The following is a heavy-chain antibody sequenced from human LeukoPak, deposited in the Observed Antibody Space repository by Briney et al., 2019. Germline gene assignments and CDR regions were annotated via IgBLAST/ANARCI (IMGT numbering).Heavy chain of an antibody. V-gene: IGHV1-69*13. Sequence: SVNVSCKASGGTFSNHAVNWLRQAPGQGFQWKGGIIPIFGTTNSAQTFRGRVTFTADESTSTAYMELSSLTSDDTAVYYCARGLDGKSYWYFDLWGRGTLVTVSS. J-gene: IGHJ2*01. CDR1: GGTFSNHA. CDR2: IIPIFGTT. CDR3: ARGLDGKSYWYFDL. D-gene: IGHD5-24*01.